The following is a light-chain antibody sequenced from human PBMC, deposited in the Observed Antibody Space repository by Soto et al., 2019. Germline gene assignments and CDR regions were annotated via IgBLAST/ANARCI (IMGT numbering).Light chain of an antibody. CDR2: DAS. CDR1: QSVSSY. V-gene: IGKV3-11*01. J-gene: IGKJ4*01. CDR3: QQRSNWALT. Sequence: EIVLTQSPATLSLSPGERATLSCRASQSVSSYLAWYQQKPGQAPRLLIYDASNRATGIPARFSGSGSGTDFSLTISRLEPEDFVVYYCQQRSNWALTFGGGTKVEIK.